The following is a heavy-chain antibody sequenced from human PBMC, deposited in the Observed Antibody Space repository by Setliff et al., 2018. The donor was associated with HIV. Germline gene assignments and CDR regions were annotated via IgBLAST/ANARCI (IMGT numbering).Heavy chain of an antibody. CDR3: ARLLVAGMLFDY. D-gene: IGHD2-15*01. Sequence: SETLSLTCTVSGVSTSSTSTYFWGWIRQHPGKGLECIGNIYYSGSTSYNPSLKSRVTISVDTSKNQFSLKLSSVTAADTAVYYCARLLVAGMLFDYWGQGTLVTVSS. CDR2: IYYSGST. V-gene: IGHV4-39*01. J-gene: IGHJ4*02. CDR1: GVSTSSTSTYF.